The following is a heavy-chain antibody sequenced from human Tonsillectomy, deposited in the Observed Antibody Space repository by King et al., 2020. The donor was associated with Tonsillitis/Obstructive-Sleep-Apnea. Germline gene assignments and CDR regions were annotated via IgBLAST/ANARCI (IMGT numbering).Heavy chain of an antibody. CDR1: GYTFSTYG. CDR3: ARDSRSHYYGTRGYYSFDY. V-gene: IGHV1-18*01. Sequence: VQLVESGAEVKKPGASVKVSCKASGYTFSTYGISWVRQAPGQGLEWMGWISAYNGDTNYAQKLQDRVTMTTDTSTSTAYMEVRSLRSDATAVYYCARDSRSHYYGTRGYYSFDYWGQGTLVTVSS. J-gene: IGHJ4*02. D-gene: IGHD3-22*01. CDR2: ISAYNGDT.